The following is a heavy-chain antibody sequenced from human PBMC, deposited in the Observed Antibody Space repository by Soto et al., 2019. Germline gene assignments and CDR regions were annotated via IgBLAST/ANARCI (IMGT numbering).Heavy chain of an antibody. CDR2: IIPLFGTP. CDR3: ASPAEPLDTAMLKGLAH. Sequence: QVQLVQSGAELKKPGSSVNVSCKASGGTFSNNAIIWVRQAPGQGPEWMGGIIPLFGTPRYAQNFQGRLTITADESSSTAYMQLNILRSEDTAVYYCASPAEPLDTAMLKGLAHWGQGSLVTVSS. V-gene: IGHV1-69*01. D-gene: IGHD5-18*01. CDR1: GGTFSNNA. J-gene: IGHJ4*02.